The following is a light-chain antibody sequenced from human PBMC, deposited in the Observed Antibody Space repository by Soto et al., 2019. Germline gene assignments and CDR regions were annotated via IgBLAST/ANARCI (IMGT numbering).Light chain of an antibody. CDR2: KVS. V-gene: IGKV2-30*01. CDR1: QSLVNSDGNTY. Sequence: DVVMTQSPLSLPVTLGQSASISCRSSQSLVNSDGNTYLTWFQQRPGQSPRRLIYKVSNRDSGVPDRFSGSGSGTDFTLKISRVEAEDVGVYYCMQSIHWPMYTFGQGTKLEIK. CDR3: MQSIHWPMYT. J-gene: IGKJ2*01.